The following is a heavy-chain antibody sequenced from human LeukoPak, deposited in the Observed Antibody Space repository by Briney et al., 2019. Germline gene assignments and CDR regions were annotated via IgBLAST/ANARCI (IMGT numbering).Heavy chain of an antibody. CDR2: IYTSGST. CDR3: VRGGNYYDSSGYYLFDY. D-gene: IGHD3-22*01. Sequence: SETLSLTCTVSGGSISSYYWSWIRQPAGKGLEWIGRIYTSGSTNYNPSLKSRVTMSVDTSKNQFSLKLSSVTAADTAVYYCVRGGNYYDSSGYYLFDYWGQGTLVTVSS. J-gene: IGHJ4*02. CDR1: GGSISSYY. V-gene: IGHV4-4*07.